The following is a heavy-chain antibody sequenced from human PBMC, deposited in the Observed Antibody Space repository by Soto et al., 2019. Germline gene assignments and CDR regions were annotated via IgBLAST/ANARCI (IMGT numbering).Heavy chain of an antibody. CDR3: ARGATHGSSWYFWFDP. D-gene: IGHD6-13*01. V-gene: IGHV1-69*01. Sequence: QMQLVQSGAEVRMPGSSVKVSCKASGGTFSTYSINWVRQAPGQGLEWMGGIIPLFGTTNYAQKFKGRVTITADESKSTAYMELSSIRAEDAAVYYCARGATHGSSWYFWFDPWGQGTLVTVSS. J-gene: IGHJ5*02. CDR2: IIPLFGTT. CDR1: GGTFSTYS.